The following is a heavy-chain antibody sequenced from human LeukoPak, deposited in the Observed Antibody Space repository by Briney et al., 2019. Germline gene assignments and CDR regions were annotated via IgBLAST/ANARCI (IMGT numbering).Heavy chain of an antibody. J-gene: IGHJ4*02. D-gene: IGHD3-3*01. CDR1: GFTFSIYA. Sequence: PGGSLRLSCAASGFTFSIYAMNWVRQAPGKGLEWVSAISFSGGSTYYADSVKGRFTISRDNSKNTLYLQMNSLRAEDTAVYYCARAGYYDFWSGYYSFDYWGQGTLVTVSS. V-gene: IGHV3-23*01. CDR2: ISFSGGST. CDR3: ARAGYYDFWSGYYSFDY.